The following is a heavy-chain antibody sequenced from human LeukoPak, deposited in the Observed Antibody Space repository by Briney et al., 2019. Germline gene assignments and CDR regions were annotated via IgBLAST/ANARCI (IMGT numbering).Heavy chain of an antibody. J-gene: IGHJ4*02. CDR3: ARGNIKFDY. V-gene: IGHV3-21*01. CDR1: GFTFSSYI. CDR2: ISSSDYI. Sequence: GGSLRLSCAASGFTFSSYIMNWVRQAPGKGLEWVSSISSSDYIYYVDSVKGRFTISRDNAKKSLYLQMNSLRAEDTAVYYCARGNIKFDYWGQGTLVTVSS.